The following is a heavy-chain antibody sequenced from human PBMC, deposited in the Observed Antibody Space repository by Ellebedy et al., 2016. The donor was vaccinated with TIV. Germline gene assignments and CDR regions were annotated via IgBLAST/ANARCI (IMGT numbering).Heavy chain of an antibody. V-gene: IGHV3-7*01. CDR2: INQGGSER. CDR1: GFSFRSYW. CDR3: ATDGSYGDYRSPTHAFEM. D-gene: IGHD4-17*01. J-gene: IGHJ3*02. Sequence: GGSLRLSCGTSGFSFRSYWMTWVRQAPGKGLEWVANINQGGSERHYVDAVRGRFTISRDNARNSLYLQMNSLRADDTAVYYCATDGSYGDYRSPTHAFEMWGQGTMVTVSS.